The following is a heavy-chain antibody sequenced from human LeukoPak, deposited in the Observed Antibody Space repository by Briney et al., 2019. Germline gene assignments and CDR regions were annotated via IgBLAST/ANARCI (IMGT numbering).Heavy chain of an antibody. CDR3: AKDRSPPHRIRGGGAFDI. J-gene: IGHJ3*02. V-gene: IGHV3-23*01. CDR2: ISGSGGST. D-gene: IGHD3-16*01. Sequence: PGGSLRLSCAASGFTFSSYAMSWVRQAPGKGLEWVSAISGSGGSTYSADSVKGRFTISRDNSKNTLYLQMNSLRAEDTAVYYCAKDRSPPHRIRGGGAFDIWGQGTMVTVSS. CDR1: GFTFSSYA.